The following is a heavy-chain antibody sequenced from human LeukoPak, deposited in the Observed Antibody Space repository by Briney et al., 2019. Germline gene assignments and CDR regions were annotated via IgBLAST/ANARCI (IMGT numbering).Heavy chain of an antibody. CDR3: ARGAERVRGVIIDLFYMDV. Sequence: ASVKVSCKASGYTFTGYYMHWVRQAPGQGLEWMGRINPNSGGTNYAQKFQGRVTMTRDTSISTAYMELSRLRSDDTAVYYCARGAERVRGVIIDLFYMDVWGKGTTVTVSS. V-gene: IGHV1-2*06. D-gene: IGHD3-10*01. CDR1: GYTFTGYY. J-gene: IGHJ6*03. CDR2: INPNSGGT.